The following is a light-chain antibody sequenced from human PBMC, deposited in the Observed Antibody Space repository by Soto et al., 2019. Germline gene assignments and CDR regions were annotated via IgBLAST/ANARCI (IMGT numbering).Light chain of an antibody. Sequence: QSALTQPSSVSGSPGQSITISCTGTSSDVGRYKYVSWYQQHPGKTPKLIISDVSNRPSGVSNRFSGSKSGNTASLTISGLQADDEADYYCSSYSTTSTFVVLGGGTKLTVL. CDR2: DVS. V-gene: IGLV2-14*01. J-gene: IGLJ2*01. CDR1: SSDVGRYKY. CDR3: SSYSTTSTFVV.